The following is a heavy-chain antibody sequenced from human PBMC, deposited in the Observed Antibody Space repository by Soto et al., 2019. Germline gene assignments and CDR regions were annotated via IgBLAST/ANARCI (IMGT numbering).Heavy chain of an antibody. D-gene: IGHD6-25*01. CDR3: ARPSIAAPGTY. Sequence: GGSLRLSCAASGFTFSGYVMNWVRQAPGKGLEWVSSISGNGGNTYYADSVKGRFTISRDNSKNMLYLQMNSLRAEDTALYYCARPSIAAPGTYWGQGTMVTVSS. CDR1: GFTFSGYV. J-gene: IGHJ4*02. CDR2: ISGNGGNT. V-gene: IGHV3-23*01.